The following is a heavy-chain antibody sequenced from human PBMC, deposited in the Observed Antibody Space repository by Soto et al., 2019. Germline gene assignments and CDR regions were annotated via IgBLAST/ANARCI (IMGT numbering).Heavy chain of an antibody. Sequence: EVQLLESGGGLVQPGGSLRLSCAASGFTFSSYAMSWVRQAPGKGLEWVSGISSSGGKIYYADSVKGRFTISRDSSKSTLFMQMNSLRAEDTAVYHCAKDRIEPATYGVDDWGQGTTVTVSS. J-gene: IGHJ6*02. CDR1: GFTFSSYA. V-gene: IGHV3-23*01. CDR2: ISSSGGKI. CDR3: AKDRIEPATYGVDD. D-gene: IGHD1-1*01.